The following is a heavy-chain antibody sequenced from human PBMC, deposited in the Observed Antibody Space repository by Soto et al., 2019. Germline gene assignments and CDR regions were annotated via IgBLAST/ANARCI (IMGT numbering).Heavy chain of an antibody. J-gene: IGHJ4*02. CDR2: IYYRGNA. V-gene: IGHV4-39*01. Sequence: PSETLSLTCSVSDDSINSDKYYWCWIRHPPGKGLEWIGSIYYRGNAYYNPSLQTRVTISLDKSKSQISLKLNSVTAADSAVYFCARLEGLATISYYFDFWGPGALVTVSS. D-gene: IGHD3-9*01. CDR1: DDSINSDKYY. CDR3: ARLEGLATISYYFDF.